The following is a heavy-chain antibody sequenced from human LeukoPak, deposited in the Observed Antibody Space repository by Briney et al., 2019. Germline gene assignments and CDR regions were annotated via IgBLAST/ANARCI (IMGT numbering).Heavy chain of an antibody. Sequence: GGSLRLSCAASGFTFSSYGVHWVRQAPGKGLEWVAVIWYDGSNKYYADSVKGRFAISRDNSKDTLYLQMNSLRAEDTAIYYCAKFRADSSGWPFDYWGQGTLVTVSS. CDR3: AKFRADSSGWPFDY. V-gene: IGHV3-33*06. D-gene: IGHD6-19*01. J-gene: IGHJ4*02. CDR2: IWYDGSNK. CDR1: GFTFSSYG.